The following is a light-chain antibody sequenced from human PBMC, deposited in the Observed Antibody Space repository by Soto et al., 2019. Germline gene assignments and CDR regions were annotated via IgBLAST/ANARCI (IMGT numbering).Light chain of an antibody. CDR1: GSNIGADYD. V-gene: IGLV1-40*01. CDR2: GNS. J-gene: IGLJ1*01. Sequence: QSVLTQPPSVSGAPGQRITISCTGSGSNIGADYDVQWYQHFPGTAPKLLIAGNSNRPSGVPDRFSGSKSGNSASLGISGLQAEDEADYYCQSDDSSRSGYVFGTGTKVTVL. CDR3: QSDDSSRSGYV.